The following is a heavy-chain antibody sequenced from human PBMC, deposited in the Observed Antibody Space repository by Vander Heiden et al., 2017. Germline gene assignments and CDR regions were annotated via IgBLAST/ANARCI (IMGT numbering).Heavy chain of an antibody. V-gene: IGHV1-24*01. D-gene: IGHD4-4*01. CDR1: AYTDTELS. CDR2: VDPEDGET. Sequence: GAEVQKPGASVKVSCKVSAYTDTELSMHWGRQAPGKGLEWMGGVDPEDGETIYAQKCQGRVTMTEDTSTDTAYMELSSLRSEDTAVYYCATGVSFSGLQSYYYYGMDVWGQGPTVTVSS. CDR3: ATGVSFSGLQSYYYYGMDV. J-gene: IGHJ6*02.